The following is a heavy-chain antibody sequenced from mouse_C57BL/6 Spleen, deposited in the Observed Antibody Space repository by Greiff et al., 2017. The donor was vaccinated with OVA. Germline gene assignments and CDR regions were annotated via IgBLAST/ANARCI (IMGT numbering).Heavy chain of an antibody. D-gene: IGHD1-1*01. J-gene: IGHJ1*03. CDR2: IYPGSGST. CDR3: ARPGSSLSYWYFDV. Sequence: QVQLQQPGAELVKPGASVKMSCKASGYTFTSYWITWVKQRPGQGLEWIGDIYPGSGSTNYNEKFKSKATLTVDTSSSTAYMQLSSLTSEDSAVYYCARPGSSLSYWYFDVWGTGTTVTVSS. V-gene: IGHV1-55*01. CDR1: GYTFTSYW.